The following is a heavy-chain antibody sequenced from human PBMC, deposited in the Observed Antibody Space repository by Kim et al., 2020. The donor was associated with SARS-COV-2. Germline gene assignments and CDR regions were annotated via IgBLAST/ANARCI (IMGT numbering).Heavy chain of an antibody. CDR3: TRRLGGSSDRDS. CDR2: TYDRGTT. V-gene: IGHV4-39*01. J-gene: IGHJ4*02. CDR1: GASISSNAYY. D-gene: IGHD3-16*01. Sequence: SETLSLTCTVSGASISSNAYYWGWIRQPPGKGLEWIGNTYDRGTTYYNPSLKSRVTISVDTSKNQFYLKLSPVTAADTAVYYCTRRLGGSSDRDSWGQGTLVTVSS.